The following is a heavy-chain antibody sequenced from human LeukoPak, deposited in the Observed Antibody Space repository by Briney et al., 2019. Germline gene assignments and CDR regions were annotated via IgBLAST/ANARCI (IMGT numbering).Heavy chain of an antibody. CDR1: VFTFSKYW. J-gene: IGHJ4*02. V-gene: IGHV3-74*01. Sequence: GGSLRLSCAASVFTFSKYWMHWVRQAPGKGLVWVSDINPDGITTLYAESVKGRFTISRDIAQNTVYLQISSLRAENSAVYYCARGTRAAAGTDYWGQGTLVTVSS. CDR2: INPDGITT. CDR3: ARGTRAAAGTDY. D-gene: IGHD6-13*01.